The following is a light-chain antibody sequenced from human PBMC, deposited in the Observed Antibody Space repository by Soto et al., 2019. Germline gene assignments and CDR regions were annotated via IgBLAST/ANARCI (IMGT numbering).Light chain of an antibody. V-gene: IGKV3-11*01. CDR2: DAS. J-gene: IGKJ2*01. CDR3: QQRSNWPPGYT. Sequence: EIVLTQSPATLSLSPGERATLSCRASQSVSSYLAWYQQKPGQAPRLLIYDASNRATGIPARFSGSGSGTDVTLTISSLEPEDFAVYDCQQRSNWPPGYTFGQGTKLEIK. CDR1: QSVSSY.